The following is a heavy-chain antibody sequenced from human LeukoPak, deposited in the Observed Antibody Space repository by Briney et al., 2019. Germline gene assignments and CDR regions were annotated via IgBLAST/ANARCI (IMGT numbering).Heavy chain of an antibody. D-gene: IGHD3-22*01. CDR2: SSGSGGST. CDR3: AKDRHYYDSSGYYYGLEYFQH. Sequence: GGSLRLSCAASGFTFSSYAMSWVRQAPGKGLEWVSSSSGSGGSTYYADSVKGRLTISRDNSKNTLYLQMNSLRAEDTAVYYCAKDRHYYDSSGYYYGLEYFQHWGQGTLVTVSS. J-gene: IGHJ1*01. CDR1: GFTFSSYA. V-gene: IGHV3-23*01.